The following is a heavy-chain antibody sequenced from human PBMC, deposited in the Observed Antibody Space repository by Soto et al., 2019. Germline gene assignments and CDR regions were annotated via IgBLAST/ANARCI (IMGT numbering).Heavy chain of an antibody. V-gene: IGHV1-69*13. CDR1: GGTFSSYA. CDR3: ARDWGYSSGWFNWFDP. J-gene: IGHJ5*02. Sequence: SVKVSCKASGGTFSSYAISWVRQAPGQGLEWMGGIIPIFGTANYAQKFQGRVTITADESTSTAYMELSSLRSEDTAVYYCARDWGYSSGWFNWFDPWSQGTLVTVSS. D-gene: IGHD6-19*01. CDR2: IIPIFGTA.